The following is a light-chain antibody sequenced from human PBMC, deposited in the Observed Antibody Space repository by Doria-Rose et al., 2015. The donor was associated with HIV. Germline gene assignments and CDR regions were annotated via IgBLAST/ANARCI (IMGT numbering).Light chain of an antibody. Sequence: DIRVTQSPESLGMSLGERATLNCKSNQSLLYTSKNYLAWYQQKPGQPPTLLIYWASTRQSGVPARFSGSGSGTDVTLTISSLEAEDVAVYYCQQYYDTPSFGPGTTVDIK. J-gene: IGKJ3*01. CDR3: QQYYDTPS. CDR2: WAS. V-gene: IGKV4-1*01. CDR1: QSLLYTSKNY.